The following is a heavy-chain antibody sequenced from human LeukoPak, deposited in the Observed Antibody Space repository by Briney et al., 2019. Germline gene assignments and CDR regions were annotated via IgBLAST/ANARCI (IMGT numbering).Heavy chain of an antibody. CDR2: ISGSGGST. Sequence: GGSLRLSCAASGFTFSSYAMSWVRQAPGKGLEWVSAISGSGGSTYYADSVKGRFTISRDNPKNTLYLQMNSLRAEDTAVYYCAKDIAGTIIIDYWGQGTLVTVSS. V-gene: IGHV3-23*01. D-gene: IGHD6-13*01. CDR1: GFTFSSYA. J-gene: IGHJ4*02. CDR3: AKDIAGTIIIDY.